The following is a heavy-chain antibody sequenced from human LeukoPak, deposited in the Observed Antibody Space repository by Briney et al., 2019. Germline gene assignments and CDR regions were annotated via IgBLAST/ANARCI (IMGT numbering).Heavy chain of an antibody. D-gene: IGHD3-22*01. CDR3: AKDYYDSSGWNLIDY. CDR1: GFTFSSYG. J-gene: IGHJ4*02. Sequence: GGSLRLSCAASGFTFSSYGMHWVRQAPGKGLEWVAVIWYDGSNKYYADSVKGRFTISRDNSKNALYLQMNSLRAEDTAVYYCAKDYYDSSGWNLIDYWGQGTLVTVSS. CDR2: IWYDGSNK. V-gene: IGHV3-33*06.